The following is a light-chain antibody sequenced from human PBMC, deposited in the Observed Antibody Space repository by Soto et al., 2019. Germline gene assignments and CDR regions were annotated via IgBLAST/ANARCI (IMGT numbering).Light chain of an antibody. Sequence: EIVLTQSPGTLSLSPGERATLSCRASQSVSSSYLAWYQQKPGQAPRLLIFGASTRATGIPARFSGGGSGTDFTLTISRLEPEDFAVYYCQQFSSYPLTFGGGTKVDIK. CDR2: GAS. J-gene: IGKJ4*01. CDR1: QSVSSSY. CDR3: QQFSSYPLT. V-gene: IGKV3-20*01.